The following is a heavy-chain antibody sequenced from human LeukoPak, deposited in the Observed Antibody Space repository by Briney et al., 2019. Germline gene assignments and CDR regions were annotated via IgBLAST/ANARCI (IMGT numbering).Heavy chain of an antibody. J-gene: IGHJ4*02. D-gene: IGHD3-22*01. CDR1: GGSISSSNW. Sequence: PSETLSLTRAVSGGSISSSNWWSWGRRPAGRGLEWIGEIYHSGSTNYNPSLKSRVTISVDKSNNQLSLKLSSATAADTAVYYCASVTHSSGYLDYWGQGTLVTVSS. V-gene: IGHV4-4*02. CDR2: IYHSGST. CDR3: ASVTHSSGYLDY.